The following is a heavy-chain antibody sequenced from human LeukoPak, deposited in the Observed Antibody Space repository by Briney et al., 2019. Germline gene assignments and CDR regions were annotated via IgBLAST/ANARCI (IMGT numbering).Heavy chain of an antibody. J-gene: IGHJ2*01. CDR1: GFTFSTYS. V-gene: IGHV3-21*01. Sequence: GGSLRLSCAASGFTFSTYSMSWVRQAPGKGLEWVSSISSGSSYINYADSVKGRFTISTDNAKNSQYLQMNSLRAEDTAVYFCARDERPRHYISGPWYFDLWGRGTLVTVSS. CDR2: ISSGSSYI. D-gene: IGHD6-19*01. CDR3: ARDERPRHYISGPWYFDL.